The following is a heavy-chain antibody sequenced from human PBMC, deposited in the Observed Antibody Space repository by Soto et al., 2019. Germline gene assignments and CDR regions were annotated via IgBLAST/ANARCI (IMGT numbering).Heavy chain of an antibody. V-gene: IGHV3-66*01. J-gene: IGHJ3*02. CDR1: GFTVSSNY. CDR2: IYSGGNT. CDR3: AREVRVRGFAFDI. D-gene: IGHD3-3*01. Sequence: PGGSLRLSCAVSGFTVSSNYMNWARQAPGKGLEWVSFIYSGGNTYYADSVKGRFTISRDNSKNMLYLQMNSLRVEDTAVYYCAREVRVRGFAFDIWGQGTMVTVSS.